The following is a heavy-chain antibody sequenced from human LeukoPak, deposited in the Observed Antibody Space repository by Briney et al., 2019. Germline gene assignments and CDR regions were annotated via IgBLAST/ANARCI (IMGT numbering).Heavy chain of an antibody. CDR2: TSFDESNK. D-gene: IGHD6-19*01. CDR1: GFTFSTYA. J-gene: IGHJ4*02. V-gene: IGHV3-30-3*01. CDR3: AVVAGRFPPDY. Sequence: GGSLRLSGAASGFTFSTYAMHWVRQAPGKGLEWVAFTSFDESNKFYADSVEGRFTISRDNSKNTLFLQMHNLRADDTAMYYCAVVAGRFPPDYWGLGTLVTVSS.